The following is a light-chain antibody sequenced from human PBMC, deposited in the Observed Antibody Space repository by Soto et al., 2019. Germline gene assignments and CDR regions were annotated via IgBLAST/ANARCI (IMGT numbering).Light chain of an antibody. CDR2: AAS. V-gene: IGKV1-39*01. CDR3: QQSYFILT. J-gene: IGKJ4*01. Sequence: TQSPSSLSASVGDRVTITCRASQSISSYLNWYQQKPGKAPKLLIYAASSLQSGVPSRFSGSGSGTDFTLTISRLQPEDFATYYCQQSYFILTFGGGTKV. CDR1: QSISSY.